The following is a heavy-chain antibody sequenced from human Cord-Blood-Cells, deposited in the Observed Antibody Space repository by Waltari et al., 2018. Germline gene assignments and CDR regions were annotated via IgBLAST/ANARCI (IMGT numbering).Heavy chain of an antibody. V-gene: IGHV3-23*04. Sequence: EVQLVESGGGLVQPGGSLRLSCAASGFTFSSYAMRWVRKSTGKGLEWVSAISGSGGSTYYADSVKGRFTISRDNSKNTLYLQMNSLRAEDTAVYYCAKGEGSGSYYYYYYYMDVWGKGTTVTVSS. CDR3: AKGEGSGSYYYYYYYMDV. CDR1: GFTFSSYA. D-gene: IGHD3-10*01. J-gene: IGHJ6*03. CDR2: ISGSGGST.